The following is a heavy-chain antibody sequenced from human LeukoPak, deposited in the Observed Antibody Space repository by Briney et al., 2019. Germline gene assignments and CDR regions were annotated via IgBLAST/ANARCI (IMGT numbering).Heavy chain of an antibody. D-gene: IGHD6-19*01. CDR1: GDSISSYY. V-gene: IGHV4-59*08. CDR2: IYYSGST. CDR3: ARRRGSDWFYFDY. J-gene: IGHJ4*02. Sequence: SETLSLTCTVSGDSISSYYWSWIRQPPGKGLEWIGYIYYSGSTNYNPSLKSRVTISVDTSKNQFSLKLSSVTAADTAVYYCARRRGSDWFYFDYWGRGTLVTVSS.